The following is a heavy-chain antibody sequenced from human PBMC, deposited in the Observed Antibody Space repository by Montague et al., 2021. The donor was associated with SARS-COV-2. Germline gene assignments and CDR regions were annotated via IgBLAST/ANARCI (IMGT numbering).Heavy chain of an antibody. J-gene: IGHJ6*02. D-gene: IGHD3-3*01. CDR3: ARHFPATIFGVVLHPGGMDV. CDR2: IHYSGST. CDR1: GGSISSYY. V-gene: IGHV4-59*08. Sequence: SETLSLTCTVSGGSISSYYWSWIRQPPGKGLEWIGHIHYSGSTNYNPSLKSRVTISVDTPKNQFSLKLSSVTAADTAVYYCARHFPATIFGVVLHPGGMDVWGQGTTVTVSS.